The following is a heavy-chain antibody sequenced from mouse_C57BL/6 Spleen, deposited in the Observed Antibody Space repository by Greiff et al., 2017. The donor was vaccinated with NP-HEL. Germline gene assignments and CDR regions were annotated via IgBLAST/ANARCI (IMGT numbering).Heavy chain of an antibody. J-gene: IGHJ2*01. Sequence: VQLQQSGPELVKPGASVKISCKASGYTFTDYYMNWVKQSHGKSLEWIGDINPNNGGTSYNQKFKDKATLTADKSSSTAYMQLSSLTYEDSAVYYCAPDPFDYWGQGTTLTVSS. CDR2: INPNNGGT. V-gene: IGHV1-26*01. CDR1: GYTFTDYY. CDR3: APDPFDY.